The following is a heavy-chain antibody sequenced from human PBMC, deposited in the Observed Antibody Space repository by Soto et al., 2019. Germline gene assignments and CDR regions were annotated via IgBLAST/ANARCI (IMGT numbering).Heavy chain of an antibody. V-gene: IGHV3-11*01. Sequence: QVQLVESGGGLVKPGGSLRLSCAASGFTFSDYYMSWIRQAPGKGLEWVSYISSSGSTIYYADSVKGRFTISRDNAKNSLYLQMNSLRAENTAVYYCARERVDIPRVTYHYYYGMDVWGQGTTVTVSS. CDR1: GFTFSDYY. CDR3: ARERVDIPRVTYHYYYGMDV. D-gene: IGHD5-18*01. CDR2: ISSSGSTI. J-gene: IGHJ6*02.